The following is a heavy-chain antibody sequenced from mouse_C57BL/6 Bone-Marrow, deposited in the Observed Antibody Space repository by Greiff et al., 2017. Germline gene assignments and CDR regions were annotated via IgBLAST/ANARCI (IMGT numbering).Heavy chain of an antibody. D-gene: IGHD2-3*01. CDR1: GYTFTSYG. CDR3: ARGGLLRLSYFDY. CDR2: IYPRSGNT. J-gene: IGHJ2*01. Sequence: VHLQQSGAELARPGASVKLSCKASGYTFTSYGISWVKQRTGQGLEWIGEIYPRSGNTYYNQKFTGKATLTADKSSSTAYMELRSLTSEDSAVXSCARGGLLRLSYFDYWGKGTTLTVSS. V-gene: IGHV1-81*01.